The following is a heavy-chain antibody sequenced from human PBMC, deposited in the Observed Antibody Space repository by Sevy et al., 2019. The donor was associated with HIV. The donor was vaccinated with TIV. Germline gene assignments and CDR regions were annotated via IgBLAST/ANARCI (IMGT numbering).Heavy chain of an antibody. CDR1: GFTFSSYW. D-gene: IGHD6-6*01. V-gene: IGHV3-7*01. J-gene: IGHJ4*02. CDR2: IKQDGSEK. CDR3: ARGTARRSPFDY. Sequence: GGSLRLSCAASGFTFSSYWMSWVRQAPGKGLGWVANIKQDGSEKYYVDSVNGRFTISRDNAKNSLYLQMNSLRAEDTAVYYCARGTARRSPFDYWGQGTLVTVSS.